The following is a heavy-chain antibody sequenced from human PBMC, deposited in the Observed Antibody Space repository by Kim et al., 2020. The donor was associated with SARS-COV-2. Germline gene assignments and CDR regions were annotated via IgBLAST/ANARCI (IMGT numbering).Heavy chain of an antibody. V-gene: IGHV5-51*01. D-gene: IGHD3-10*01. CDR2: IYPGDSDT. CDR3: ATRSTMVRGVIIPHWGY. Sequence: GESLKISCKGSGYSFTSYWIGWVRQMPGKGLEWMGIIYPGDSDTRYSPSFQGQVTISADKSISTAYLQWSSLKASDTTMYYCATRSTMVRGVIIPHWGYWGQGTLVTVSS. CDR1: GYSFTSYW. J-gene: IGHJ4*02.